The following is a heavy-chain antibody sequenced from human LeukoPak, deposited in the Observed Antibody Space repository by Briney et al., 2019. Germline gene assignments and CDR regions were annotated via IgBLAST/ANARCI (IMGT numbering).Heavy chain of an antibody. CDR3: ARDLTLTVAFDI. Sequence: SETLSLTCTVSPVAVTNYSWSWIRQPAGKGLEWIGRLSGSGDTNFNPSLKTRVTMSAAESKNQFSLHLRSVSVADSAVYFFARDLTLTVAFDIWGQGTVVTVSS. D-gene: IGHD3-16*01. J-gene: IGHJ3*02. CDR1: PVAVTNYS. CDR2: LSGSGDT. V-gene: IGHV4-4*07.